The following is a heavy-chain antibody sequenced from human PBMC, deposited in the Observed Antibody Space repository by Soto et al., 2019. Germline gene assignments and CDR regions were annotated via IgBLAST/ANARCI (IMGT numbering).Heavy chain of an antibody. J-gene: IGHJ5*02. CDR2: VSYTGTT. V-gene: IGHV4-39*07. D-gene: IGHD6-19*01. CDR1: GGSINNNNYY. CDR3: ARRTTGSGWYPMFDT. Sequence: PSETLSLTCTVSGGSINNNNYYWGWVRQPPGKGLEWIGSVSYTGTTYYSPSLKSRVTISVDKSKNRFSLILTPVTAADTATYYCARRTTGSGWYPMFDTWGQGALVTVS.